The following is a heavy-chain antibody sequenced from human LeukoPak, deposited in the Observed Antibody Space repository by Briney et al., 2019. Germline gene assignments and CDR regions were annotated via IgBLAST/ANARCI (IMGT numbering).Heavy chain of an antibody. V-gene: IGHV4-59*01. D-gene: IGHD5-12*01. CDR2: IYYSGST. Sequence: SETLSLTCTVSGGSISTYYWNWIRQPPGKGLEWIGYIYYSGSTNYNPSLKSRVTISVDTSKNQFSLKLSSVTAADTAVYYCARGLYRFSGYDSSWFDPWGQGTLVTVSS. J-gene: IGHJ5*02. CDR3: ARGLYRFSGYDSSWFDP. CDR1: GGSISTYY.